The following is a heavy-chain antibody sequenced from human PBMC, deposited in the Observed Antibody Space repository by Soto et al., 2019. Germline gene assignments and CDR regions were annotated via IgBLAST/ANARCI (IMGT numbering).Heavy chain of an antibody. CDR2: IYYSGST. J-gene: IGHJ5*02. CDR1: GYSISSSNW. CDR3: ARRNSWWFDP. D-gene: IGHD1-26*01. Sequence: SEPLSLTCAASGYSISSSNWWGWIRQPPGKGLEWIGYIYYSGSTYYNPSLNSRVTMSVDTSKNQFSLKLGSVTAVDTAVYYCARRNSWWFDPWGQGTLVTVSS. V-gene: IGHV4-28*01.